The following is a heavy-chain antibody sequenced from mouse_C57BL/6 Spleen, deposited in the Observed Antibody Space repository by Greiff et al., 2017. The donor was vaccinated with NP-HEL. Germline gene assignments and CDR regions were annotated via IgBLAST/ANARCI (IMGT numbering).Heavy chain of an antibody. Sequence: LVESGPELVKPGASVKISCKASGYAFSSSWMNWVKQRPGKGLEWIGRIYPGDGDTNYNGKFKGKATLTADKSSSTAYMQLSSLTSEDSAVYFCARDGYDYDGSWFAYWGQGTLVTVSA. D-gene: IGHD2-4*01. CDR1: GYAFSSSW. J-gene: IGHJ3*01. V-gene: IGHV1-82*01. CDR3: ARDGYDYDGSWFAY. CDR2: IYPGDGDT.